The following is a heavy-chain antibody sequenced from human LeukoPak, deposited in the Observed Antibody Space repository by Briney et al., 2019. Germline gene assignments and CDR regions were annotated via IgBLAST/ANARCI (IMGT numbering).Heavy chain of an antibody. J-gene: IGHJ5*02. Sequence: GGSLRLSCAASGFTFSSYDMHWVSQAPAKGLEGGAIISYDGSNEYNADSVKGRFTISRDNSKNTLYLQMNCLSAEDTAVYYCAKDPGYCSGGSCPRWFDPWGQGTLVTVSS. CDR2: ISYDGSNE. CDR3: AKDPGYCSGGSCPRWFDP. V-gene: IGHV3-30*18. CDR1: GFTFSSYD. D-gene: IGHD2-15*01.